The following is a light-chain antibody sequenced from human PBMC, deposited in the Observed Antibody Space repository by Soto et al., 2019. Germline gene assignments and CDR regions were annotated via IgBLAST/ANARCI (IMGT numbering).Light chain of an antibody. J-gene: IGKJ2*01. Sequence: EIVLTQSPATLSLSPGERATLSCRASQSLSNYLDWYQQKPGQGPRLLIYAASNRATGIPARFSGSGSGTEFTLTISSLEPEDFAVYYCQQRSKWPRTFGQGTKVEIK. CDR2: AAS. CDR1: QSLSNY. CDR3: QQRSKWPRT. V-gene: IGKV3-11*01.